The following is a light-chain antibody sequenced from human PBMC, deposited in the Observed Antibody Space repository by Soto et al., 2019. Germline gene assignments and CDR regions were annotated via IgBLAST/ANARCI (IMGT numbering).Light chain of an antibody. CDR1: QNINTY. CDR3: QLSHSTPLM. Sequence: DIQMTQSPSSLSASVGDRVTITCRASQNINTYLNWYQQKPGKAPKLLIYAASALRSGVPSRFSGSGSGTDFTLTISSLQPEDWATYYCQLSHSTPLMFGKGTKVDIK. V-gene: IGKV1-39*01. CDR2: AAS. J-gene: IGKJ1*01.